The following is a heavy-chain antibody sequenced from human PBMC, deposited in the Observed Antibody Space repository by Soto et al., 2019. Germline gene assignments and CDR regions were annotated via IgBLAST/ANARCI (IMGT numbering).Heavy chain of an antibody. CDR1: GFTFSSYG. CDR3: ASLAGRRGFDL. Sequence: QVQLVESGGGVVQPGRSLRLSCAASGFTFSSYGMHWVRQAPGKGLEWVAVIWYDGSNKYYADSVKGRFTISRDNSKNTRYLQMNSLRAEDTAVYYFASLAGRRGFDLWGRGTRVTVSS. D-gene: IGHD1-26*01. J-gene: IGHJ2*01. V-gene: IGHV3-33*01. CDR2: IWYDGSNK.